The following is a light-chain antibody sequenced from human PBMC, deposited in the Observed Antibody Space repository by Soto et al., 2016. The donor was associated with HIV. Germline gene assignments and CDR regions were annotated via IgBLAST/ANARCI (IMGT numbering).Light chain of an antibody. CDR1: SLRNYY. Sequence: SSELTQDPAVSVALGQTVRITCQGDSLRNYYAXWYQQKPGQAPVLVIYAKNNRPSGIPDRFSGSSSGNTASLTITGAQAEDEADYYCNSRDSSGNHLRIFGGGTKLTVL. CDR2: AKN. J-gene: IGLJ2*01. V-gene: IGLV3-19*01. CDR3: NSRDSSGNHLRI.